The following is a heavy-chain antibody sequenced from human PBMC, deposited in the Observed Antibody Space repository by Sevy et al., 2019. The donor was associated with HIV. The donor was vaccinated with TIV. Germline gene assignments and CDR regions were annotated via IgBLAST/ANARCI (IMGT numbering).Heavy chain of an antibody. J-gene: IGHJ4*02. CDR3: ARXGCTKPHDY. V-gene: IGHV3-23*01. D-gene: IGHD2-8*01. CDR2: LSLGXXEI. CDR1: GFXXXXYS. Sequence: GGSLRLSCAASGFXXXXYSMSWVRQPPGKXLEWVSTLSLGXXEINYADSVRDRFTISRDNSKSSVYLQMNNLGPEDTAVYYCARXGCTKPHDYWGQGTLVTVSS.